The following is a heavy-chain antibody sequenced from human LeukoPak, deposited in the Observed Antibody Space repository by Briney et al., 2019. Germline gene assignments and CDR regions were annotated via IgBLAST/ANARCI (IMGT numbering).Heavy chain of an antibody. D-gene: IGHD3-10*01. V-gene: IGHV4-4*07. J-gene: IGHJ6*02. CDR3: ARHPGFGEFPYYYGMDV. CDR1: GGSISSYY. CDR2: IYTSGST. Sequence: TSETLSLTCTVSGGSISSYYWSWVRQPAGKGLEWIGRIYTSGSTNYNPSLKSRVTMSVDTSKNQFSLKLSSVTAADTAVYYCARHPGFGEFPYYYGMDVWGQGTTVTVSS.